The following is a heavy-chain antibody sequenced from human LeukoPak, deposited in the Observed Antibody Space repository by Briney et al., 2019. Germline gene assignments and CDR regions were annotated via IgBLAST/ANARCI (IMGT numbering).Heavy chain of an antibody. CDR1: GYTLTELS. D-gene: IGHD5-18*01. V-gene: IGHV1-24*01. Sequence: ASVKVSCKVSGYTLTELSMHWVRQAPGKGREWMGGFDPEDGVTINAQKFRGRVTMTEDTTTATAYMGLSSLRSEDTAVYYCATGIQRWLPDWYGMDGWGQGTTVTVSS. J-gene: IGHJ6*02. CDR3: ATGIQRWLPDWYGMDG. CDR2: FDPEDGVT.